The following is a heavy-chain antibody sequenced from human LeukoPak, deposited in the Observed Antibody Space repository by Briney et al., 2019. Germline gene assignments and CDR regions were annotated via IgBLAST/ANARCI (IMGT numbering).Heavy chain of an antibody. CDR1: GGSFSGYY. D-gene: IGHD3-22*01. CDR2: INHSGST. Sequence: SETLSLTCAVYGGSFSGYYWSWIRQPPGNGLEWIGEINHSGSTNYNPSLKSRVTISVDTSKNQFSLKLSSVTAADTAVYYCARVSVTTRYYYDSSGYSYYFDYWGQGTLVTVSS. J-gene: IGHJ4*02. CDR3: ARVSVTTRYYYDSSGYSYYFDY. V-gene: IGHV4-34*01.